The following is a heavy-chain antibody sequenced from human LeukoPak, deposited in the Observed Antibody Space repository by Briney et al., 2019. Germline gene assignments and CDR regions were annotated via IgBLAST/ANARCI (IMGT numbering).Heavy chain of an antibody. CDR3: ARGRSSSGYFDY. CDR1: GYTFTGYY. CDR2: INPNSGGT. D-gene: IGHD6-6*01. Sequence: ASVKVSCKASGYTFTGYYMHWVRQAPGQVLEWMGRINPNSGGTNYAQKFHGRVTMTRDTSISTAYMELSRLRSDDTAVYYCARGRSSSGYFDYWGQGTLVTVSS. V-gene: IGHV1-2*06. J-gene: IGHJ4*02.